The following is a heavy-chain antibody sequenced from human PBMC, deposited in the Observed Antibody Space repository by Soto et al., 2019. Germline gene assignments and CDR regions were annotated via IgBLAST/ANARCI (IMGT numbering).Heavy chain of an antibody. CDR3: ARDRGIRVKYYFDY. CDR2: ISSNGGST. J-gene: IGHJ4*02. D-gene: IGHD3-10*01. CDR1: GFTFSSYA. V-gene: IGHV3-64*01. Sequence: EVQLVESGGGLVQPGGSPRLSCAASGFTFSSYAMHWVRQAPGKGLEYVSAISSNGGSTYYANSVKGRFTISRDNSKNTLYLQMGSLRAEDMAVYYCARDRGIRVKYYFDYWGQGTLVTVSS.